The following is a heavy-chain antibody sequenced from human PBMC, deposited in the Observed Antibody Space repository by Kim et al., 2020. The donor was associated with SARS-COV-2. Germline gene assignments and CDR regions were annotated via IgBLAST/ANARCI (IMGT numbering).Heavy chain of an antibody. CDR1: GFAFSRYW. CDR2: ITTDGSTT. V-gene: IGHV3-74*01. J-gene: IGHJ4*02. D-gene: IGHD2-21*01. Sequence: GGSLRLSCAASGFAFSRYWMHWVRQAPGKGLVWVSRITTDGSTTDYADSVKGRFTISRDNAKNTLYLQMNSLRAEDTALYYCARTAIARDFDYWGQGTLVTVSS. CDR3: ARTAIARDFDY.